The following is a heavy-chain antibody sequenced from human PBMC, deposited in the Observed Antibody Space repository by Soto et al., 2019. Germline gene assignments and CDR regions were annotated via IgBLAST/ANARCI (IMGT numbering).Heavy chain of an antibody. CDR3: ARDRIRYYDILTGYSSGFDY. D-gene: IGHD3-9*01. CDR2: IWYDGSNK. V-gene: IGHV3-33*01. CDR1: GFTFSSYG. Sequence: GGSLRLSCAASGFTFSSYGMHWVRQAPGKGLEWVAVIWYDGSNKYYADSVKGRFTISRDNSKNTLYLQMNSLRAEDTAVYYCARDRIRYYDILTGYSSGFDYWGQGTLVTVSS. J-gene: IGHJ4*02.